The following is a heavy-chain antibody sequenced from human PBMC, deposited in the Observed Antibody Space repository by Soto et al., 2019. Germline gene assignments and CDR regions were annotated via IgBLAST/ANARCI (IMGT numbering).Heavy chain of an antibody. CDR1: GFTFGDYA. D-gene: IGHD3-16*01. CDR2: VSWNSGSI. Sequence: EVQVVESGGGLVQPGRSLRLSCAASGFTFGDYAMHWVRQAPGKGLEWVAGVSWNSGSITYADSVKGRFTISRDNAKNFVYRQMTSRRAEDRALYYCAKDSGGGVGLFDYWGQGTLVTVSS. CDR3: AKDSGGGVGLFDY. J-gene: IGHJ4*02. V-gene: IGHV3-9*01.